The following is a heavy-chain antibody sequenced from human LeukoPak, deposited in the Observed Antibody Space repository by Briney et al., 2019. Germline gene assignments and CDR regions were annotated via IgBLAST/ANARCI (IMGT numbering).Heavy chain of an antibody. Sequence: PSQTLSLTCAVSGGSISSGGYSWSWIRQPPGKGLEWIGYIYHSGSTYYNPSLKSRVTISVDRSKNQFSLKLSSVTAADTAVYYCARGRGTYDYGRRYAFDIWGQGTMVTVSS. V-gene: IGHV4-30-2*01. CDR1: GGSISSGGYS. D-gene: IGHD4-17*01. CDR2: IYHSGST. J-gene: IGHJ3*02. CDR3: ARGRGTYDYGRRYAFDI.